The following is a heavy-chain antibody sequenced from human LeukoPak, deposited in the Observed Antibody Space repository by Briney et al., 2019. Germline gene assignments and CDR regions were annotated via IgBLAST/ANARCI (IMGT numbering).Heavy chain of an antibody. V-gene: IGHV4-4*07. J-gene: IGHJ3*02. CDR2: VYTSGST. D-gene: IGHD1-7*01. Sequence: SETLSLTCSVTGGSISGYYWTWIRQPAGKGLEWIGRVYTSGSTHYNPSLKTRLTMSVDTSKNQFSLRLSSVTAADTAVYYCARLITGTTTAFDIWGQGTMVTVSS. CDR3: ARLITGTTTAFDI. CDR1: GGSISGYY.